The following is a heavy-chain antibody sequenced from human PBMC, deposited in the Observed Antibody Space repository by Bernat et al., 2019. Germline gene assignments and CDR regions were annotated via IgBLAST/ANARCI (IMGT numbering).Heavy chain of an antibody. CDR3: PRDTPPYCSSTRRYVDY. V-gene: IGHV3-20*04. D-gene: IGHD2-2*01. Sequence: EVQLVESGGGVVRPGGSLRLSCAASGFTFDDYGMSWVRQAPGKGLEWVSGINWNGCSTGYADSVKGRFTISRDNAKNSLYLQMNSLRAEDTASSYCPRDTPPYCSSTRRYVDYWGQGTLVTVSS. CDR2: INWNGCST. CDR1: GFTFDDYG. J-gene: IGHJ4*02.